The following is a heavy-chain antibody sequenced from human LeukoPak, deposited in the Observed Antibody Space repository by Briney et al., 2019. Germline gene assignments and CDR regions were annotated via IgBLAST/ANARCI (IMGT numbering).Heavy chain of an antibody. CDR1: GFTFSSYA. D-gene: IGHD2/OR15-2a*01. Sequence: GGSLRLSCAASGFTFSSYAMSWVRQAPGKGLEWVSAISGSGGRTYYPDSVKGRFTISGDNSKNTLCLQMNSLKTEDTAVYYCTTDRSRYYYMDVWGKGTTVTVSS. V-gene: IGHV3-23*01. J-gene: IGHJ6*03. CDR3: TTDRSRYYYMDV. CDR2: ISGSGGRT.